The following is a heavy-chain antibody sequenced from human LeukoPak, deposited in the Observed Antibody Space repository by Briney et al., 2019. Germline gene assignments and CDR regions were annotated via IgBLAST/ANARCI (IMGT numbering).Heavy chain of an antibody. CDR2: ILYSGST. J-gene: IGHJ4*02. V-gene: IGHV4-59*01. D-gene: IGHD6-13*01. CDR1: GGSISNYF. Sequence: SETLSLTCTVSGGSISNYFWSWIRQSPGKGLEWIGYILYSGSTNCNPSLKSRVTISVDTSKNQFSLKLTSVTAADTAVYYCASHFSSRGGPFDYWGQGTLVTVSS. CDR3: ASHFSSRGGPFDY.